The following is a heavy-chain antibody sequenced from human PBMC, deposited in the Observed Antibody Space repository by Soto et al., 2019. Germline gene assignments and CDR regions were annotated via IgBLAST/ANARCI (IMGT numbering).Heavy chain of an antibody. D-gene: IGHD3-22*01. V-gene: IGHV1-18*01. Sequence: ASVKVSCKASGYTFTNFGISWVRQAPGQGLEWMGWISAYNGNTNYAQNFQGRVTMTTDTSTSTAYMELRSLRSDDTAVYYCARDEYYDSSGYYYDLRYWGQGTLVTVST. J-gene: IGHJ4*02. CDR1: GYTFTNFG. CDR3: ARDEYYDSSGYYYDLRY. CDR2: ISAYNGNT.